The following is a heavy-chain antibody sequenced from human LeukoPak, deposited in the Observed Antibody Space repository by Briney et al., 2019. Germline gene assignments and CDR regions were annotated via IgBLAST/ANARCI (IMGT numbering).Heavy chain of an antibody. CDR1: GFTFSSNA. J-gene: IGHJ4*02. Sequence: GGSLRLSCAASGFTFSSNAMCWVRQAPGKGLEWVSLISGTGGTTYYADSVKGRLTISRDNSKNTLYLQMNSLRVEDTAVYYCAKVTKTDYWGQGTLVTVSS. CDR3: AKVTKTDY. V-gene: IGHV3-23*01. D-gene: IGHD1-14*01. CDR2: ISGTGGTT.